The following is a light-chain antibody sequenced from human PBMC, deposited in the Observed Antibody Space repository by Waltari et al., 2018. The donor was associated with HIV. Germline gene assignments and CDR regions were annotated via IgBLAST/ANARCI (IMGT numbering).Light chain of an antibody. V-gene: IGLV2-23*01. J-gene: IGLJ3*02. CDR1: SSDVGSYKF. CDR3: CSYAGNNTLV. CDR2: EGT. Sequence: QSALTQPASVSGSPGQSVTISCTGTSSDVGSYKFVSWYQQHPGKAPKFMIYEGTKRPSGVSNRFSGSKSGNTASRTISVLQAEDEADYHCCSYAGNNTLVFGGGTKLTVI.